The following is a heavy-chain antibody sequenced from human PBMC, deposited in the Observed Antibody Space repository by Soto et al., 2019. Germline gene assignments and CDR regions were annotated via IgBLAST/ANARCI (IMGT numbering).Heavy chain of an antibody. CDR2: TDTAGDT. CDR1: GFSFSTSD. J-gene: IGHJ3*01. V-gene: IGHV3-13*01. D-gene: IGHD3-3*01. Sequence: PGGSLRLSCAASGFSFSTSDMHWVRQPTGQRPEWVSATDTAGDTFYTDSVKGRFTISRDNAKNSLYLHMNSLTAGDTAIYFCARARTIWDDGLDLWGQGTMVTVSS. CDR3: ARARTIWDDGLDL.